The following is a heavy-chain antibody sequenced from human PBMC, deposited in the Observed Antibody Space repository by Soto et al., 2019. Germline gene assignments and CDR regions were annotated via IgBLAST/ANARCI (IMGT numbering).Heavy chain of an antibody. V-gene: IGHV1-18*01. D-gene: IGHD6-19*01. Sequence: ASVKVSCKASGYTFTNFGISWVRQAPGQGLEWMGWISAYNGNTNYAQKFQGRVTMTTDTSTSTAYMELRSLRSDDTAVYYCARAVAGTKGLYYFDYWGQGTLVTVSS. CDR3: ARAVAGTKGLYYFDY. CDR1: GYTFTNFG. CDR2: ISAYNGNT. J-gene: IGHJ4*02.